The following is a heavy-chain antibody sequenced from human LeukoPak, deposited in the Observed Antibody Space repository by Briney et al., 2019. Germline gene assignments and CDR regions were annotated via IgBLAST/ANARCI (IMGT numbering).Heavy chain of an antibody. CDR1: GGSFSGYY. CDR3: ARGVSSGWYARRAYYFDY. V-gene: IGHV4-34*01. D-gene: IGHD6-19*01. J-gene: IGHJ4*02. CDR2: INHSGST. Sequence: SENLSLTCAVYGGSFSGYYWSWIRQPPGKGLEWIGEINHSGSTNYNPSLKSRVTISVDTSKNQFSLKLSSVTAADTAVYYCARGVSSGWYARRAYYFDYWGQGTLVTVSS.